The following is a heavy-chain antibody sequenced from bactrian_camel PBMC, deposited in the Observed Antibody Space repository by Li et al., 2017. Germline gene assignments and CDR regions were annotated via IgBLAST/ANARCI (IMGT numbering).Heavy chain of an antibody. J-gene: IGHJ4*01. CDR1: GYTRSDNC. CDR3: ATDPTYGPDNY. CDR2: IRPGATTT. Sequence: QVQLVESGGGSVQAGGALRLSCAAYGYTRSDNCMAWFRQRPGNGREGVASIRPGATTTAYASSVRGRFSISRDNAKNTLYLQMNNLKSEDTALYYCATDPTYGPDNYWGQGTQVTVS. D-gene: IGHD5*01. V-gene: IGHV3S1*01.